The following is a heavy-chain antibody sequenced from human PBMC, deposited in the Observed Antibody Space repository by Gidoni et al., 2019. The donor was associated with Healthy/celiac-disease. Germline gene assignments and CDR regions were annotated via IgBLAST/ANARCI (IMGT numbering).Heavy chain of an antibody. Sequence: QVQLVESGGGVVQPGVSPRLSCATSGVTFSSYSMPWVRQAPGKGLEWVAVISYDGSNKYYADSVKGRFTISRDNSKNTLYLQMNSLRAEDTAVYYCARDSVAGRHLDCWGQGTLVTVSS. CDR2: ISYDGSNK. D-gene: IGHD6-19*01. CDR1: GVTFSSYS. V-gene: IGHV3-30*04. J-gene: IGHJ4*02. CDR3: ARDSVAGRHLDC.